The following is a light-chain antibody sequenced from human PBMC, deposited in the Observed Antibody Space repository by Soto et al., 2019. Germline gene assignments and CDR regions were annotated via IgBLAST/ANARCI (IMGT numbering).Light chain of an antibody. V-gene: IGKV1-5*03. CDR2: KAS. CDR3: QQYNTYAT. Sequence: DIQMTQSPSTLSASIGDRVTITFRASQSVTAWLAWFQQKPGKAPKVLIYKASNLESGVPSRFSGSGSGTEFTLTISSLQPDDFATYFCQQYNTYATFGQGTRLEIK. J-gene: IGKJ5*01. CDR1: QSVTAW.